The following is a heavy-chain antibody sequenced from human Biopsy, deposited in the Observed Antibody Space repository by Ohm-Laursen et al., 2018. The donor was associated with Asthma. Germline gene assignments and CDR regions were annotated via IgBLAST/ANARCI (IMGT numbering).Heavy chain of an antibody. CDR1: GYTFNSAG. D-gene: IGHD2-15*01. CDR2: ISVYNGNT. CDR3: ARAVDDSHYCGIDV. V-gene: IGHV1-18*01. J-gene: IGHJ6*02. Sequence: ASVNASCKTSGYTFNSAGIPCVRQAPGQGLEWMGWISVYNGNTKVAQKLQDRVTMITDTSTSTAYMELTSLRSVDTAVEFCARAVDDSHYCGIDVWGQGTTVTVS.